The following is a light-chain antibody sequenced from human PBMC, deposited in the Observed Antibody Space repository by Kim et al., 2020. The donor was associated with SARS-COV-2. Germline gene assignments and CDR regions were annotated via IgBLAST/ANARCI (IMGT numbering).Light chain of an antibody. J-gene: IGLJ3*02. CDR1: SGNNVGTYR. V-gene: IGLV5-45*02. Sequence: QPVLTQPPSASASPGASASLTCTVRSGNNVGTYRIYWYQQKPGNPPQYLLTYKSDSHKQQGAGVPSRFSGSKDASANAGLLPISGLQSEDEADYYCMLWHASAWVFGGGTQLTVL. CDR2: YKSDSHK. CDR3: MLWHASAWV.